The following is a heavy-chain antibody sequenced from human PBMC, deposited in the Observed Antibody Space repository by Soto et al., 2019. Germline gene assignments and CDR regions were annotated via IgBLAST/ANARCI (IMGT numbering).Heavy chain of an antibody. Sequence: QVQLQQWGAGLLKPSETLSLTCAVYGGSFSGYYWTWIRQPPGTGLEWIGEINHSGSTNYNPSLKGRVTISVDTSKNQFSLKLSSVTASGTAVYYCASDKITGLFDYWGQGTLVTVSS. CDR3: ASDKITGLFDY. CDR2: INHSGST. V-gene: IGHV4-34*01. J-gene: IGHJ4*02. CDR1: GGSFSGYY. D-gene: IGHD2-8*02.